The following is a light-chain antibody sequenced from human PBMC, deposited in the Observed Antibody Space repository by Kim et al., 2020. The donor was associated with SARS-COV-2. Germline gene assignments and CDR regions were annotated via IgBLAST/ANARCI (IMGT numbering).Light chain of an antibody. CDR1: SLRSYS. Sequence: ALRETIKVPSQGYSLRSYSENWYQQKPGQAPVLVIYGKNNRPSGIPDRFSGSSSGNTASLTITGAQAEDEADYYCNSRDSSGNHLVFGGGTQLTVL. CDR3: NSRDSSGNHLV. CDR2: GKN. J-gene: IGLJ2*01. V-gene: IGLV3-19*01.